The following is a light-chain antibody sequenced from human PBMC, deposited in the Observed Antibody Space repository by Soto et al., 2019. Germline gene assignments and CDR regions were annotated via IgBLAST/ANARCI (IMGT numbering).Light chain of an antibody. Sequence: QSVLTQPASVSGSPGQSLTISCTGTSSDVGTYNLVSWYQQLPGKAPKLMIFEGTMRPSGVSNRFSASKSGNTASLTISGLQPEDEADYYCCSYVRSSTVVFGGGTQLTVL. CDR1: SSDVGTYNL. CDR3: CSYVRSSTVV. J-gene: IGLJ3*02. CDR2: EGT. V-gene: IGLV2-23*01.